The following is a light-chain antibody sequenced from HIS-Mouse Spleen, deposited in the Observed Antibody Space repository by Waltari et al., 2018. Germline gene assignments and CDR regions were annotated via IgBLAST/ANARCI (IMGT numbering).Light chain of an antibody. CDR3: YATDSSGNHRV. Sequence: SYELTQPPPVSVSPGQTARITLPGDALPKKYAYWYQPKSGQAPVLDIDEDSKRPTGIPARFSGSSSGTMATLTIRGAQVEDEADYYGYATDSSGNHRVFGGGTKLTVL. V-gene: IGLV3-10*01. CDR1: ALPKKY. J-gene: IGLJ2*01. CDR2: EDS.